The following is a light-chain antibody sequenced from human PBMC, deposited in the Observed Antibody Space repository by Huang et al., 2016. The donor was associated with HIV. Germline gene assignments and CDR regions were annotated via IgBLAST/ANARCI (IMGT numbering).Light chain of an antibody. Sequence: DIVMTQSPDSLAVSLGERVTINCSSSQSVLSSSNDKNYLTWYQQKPGQPPKLLIYWASTRESGVPERFSGSGSGTHFTLTISSLQAEDVAVYYCQQYYSVPRTFGQGTKVEIK. CDR3: QQYYSVPRT. CDR2: WAS. J-gene: IGKJ1*01. V-gene: IGKV4-1*01. CDR1: QSVLSSSNDKNY.